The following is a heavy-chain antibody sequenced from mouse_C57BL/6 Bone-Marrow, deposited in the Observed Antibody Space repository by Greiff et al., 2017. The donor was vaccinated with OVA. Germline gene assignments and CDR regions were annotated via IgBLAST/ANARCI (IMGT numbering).Heavy chain of an antibody. V-gene: IGHV14-3*01. CDR2: IDPANGNT. CDR1: GFNIKNTY. J-gene: IGHJ4*01. Sequence: VHVKQSVAELVRPGASVKLSCTASGFNIKNTYMHWVKQRPEQGLEWIGRIDPANGNTKYAPKFQGKATITADTSSNTAYLQLSSLTSEDTAIYYCARVHDYDHDYAMDYWGQGTSVTVSS. D-gene: IGHD2-4*01. CDR3: ARVHDYDHDYAMDY.